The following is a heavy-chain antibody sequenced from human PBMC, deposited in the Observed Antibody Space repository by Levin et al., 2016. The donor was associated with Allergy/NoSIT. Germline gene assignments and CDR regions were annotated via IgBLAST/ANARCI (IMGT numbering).Heavy chain of an antibody. Sequence: GESLKISCTVSGFTFSSYWMSWVRQAPGKGLEWVATIKQDGSEKHYVDSVKGRFTISRDNVKKSLFLQMNSLRDEDTAVYYCARVPYYYYGMDVWGQGTTVSVSS. CDR3: ARVPYYYYGMDV. V-gene: IGHV3-7*04. CDR1: GFTFSSYW. CDR2: IKQDGSEK. J-gene: IGHJ6*02.